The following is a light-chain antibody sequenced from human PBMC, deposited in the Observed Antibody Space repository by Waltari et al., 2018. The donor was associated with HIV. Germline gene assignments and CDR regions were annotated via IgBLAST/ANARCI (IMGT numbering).Light chain of an antibody. Sequence: QSVLTQPPSASGTPGQRVTISCSGSSSNVHWYQKFPGTAPKLLIYRNNQRPSGVPVRFSGSKSGTSASLAISGLRSEDEAEYYCAAWGDNLSGPVLFGGGTKLTVL. CDR1: SSN. CDR2: RNN. CDR3: AAWGDNLSGPVL. J-gene: IGLJ2*01. V-gene: IGLV1-47*01.